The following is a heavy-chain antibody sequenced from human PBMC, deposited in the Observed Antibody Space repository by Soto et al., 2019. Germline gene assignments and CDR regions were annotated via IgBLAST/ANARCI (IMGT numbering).Heavy chain of an antibody. J-gene: IGHJ4*02. CDR3: AREPHMSAAFDY. V-gene: IGHV6-1*01. Sequence: QVQLQQSGPGLVKHSQPLSLTCAISAASVPSNSAAWHWLRQCPSIGLEWLGRTYYRSKWYNDYAVSVKTRITINPDTSKNQLSMHLSAVTADDTAVYYCAREPHMSAAFDYWGQGTLVTVSS. CDR2: TYYRSKWYN. D-gene: IGHD2-21*01. CDR1: AASVPSNSAA.